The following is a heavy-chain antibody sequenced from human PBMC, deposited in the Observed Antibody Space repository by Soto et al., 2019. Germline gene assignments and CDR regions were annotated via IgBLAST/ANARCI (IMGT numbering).Heavy chain of an antibody. CDR3: TRGPRVGSTGTGAH. CDR1: GFTFSAYW. J-gene: IGHJ4*02. V-gene: IGHV3-74*01. Sequence: AGGSLRLSCEVSGFTFSAYWMHWVRQVPGKGLIWVSRISDDGSTATYADSVRGRFTISRDNAKNTLYLQMNSLRADDTGLYYCTRGPRVGSTGTGAHWGQGTLVTVSS. CDR2: ISDDGSTA. D-gene: IGHD1-1*01.